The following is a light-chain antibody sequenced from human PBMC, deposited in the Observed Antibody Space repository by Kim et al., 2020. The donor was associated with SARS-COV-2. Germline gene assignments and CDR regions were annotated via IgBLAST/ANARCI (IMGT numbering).Light chain of an antibody. CDR1: ESIGDW. V-gene: IGKV1-5*03. CDR2: EAS. Sequence: ASVGDRVTITCRASESIGDWLASYQHKPGKAPKVLISEASNLESGVPSRFSGSRSGTEFTLSISSLRPEDFATYYCQQYHSYSRTFGQGTKVDIK. J-gene: IGKJ1*01. CDR3: QQYHSYSRT.